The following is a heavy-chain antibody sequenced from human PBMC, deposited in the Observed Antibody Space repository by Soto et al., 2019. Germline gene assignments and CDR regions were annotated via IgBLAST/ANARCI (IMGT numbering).Heavy chain of an antibody. J-gene: IGHJ4*02. Sequence: QVQLVESGGGVVQPGGSLRLSCAASGFTFSTYGMHWVRQPPGKGLEWVAVISSDGKSEHYADPVKGRFSISRDNSKNTLSLQMNSLRVEDTAVYYCAKTITTYSGDSRGRGALVDYWGQGTLVTVSS. D-gene: IGHD3-22*01. CDR1: GFTFSTYG. V-gene: IGHV3-30*18. CDR3: AKTITTYSGDSRGRGALVDY. CDR2: ISSDGKSE.